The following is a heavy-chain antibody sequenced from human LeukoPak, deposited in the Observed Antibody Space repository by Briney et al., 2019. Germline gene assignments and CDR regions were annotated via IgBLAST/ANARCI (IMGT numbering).Heavy chain of an antibody. D-gene: IGHD3-9*01. Sequence: SETLSPTCTVSGGSIRSSYYYWGWIRQPPGKGLEWIGEINHSGSTNYNPSLKSRVTISVDTSKNQFSLKLSSVTAADTAVYYCARGPLLRYFGVDPWGQGTLVTVSS. CDR3: ARGPLLRYFGVDP. J-gene: IGHJ5*02. CDR1: GGSIRSSYYY. CDR2: INHSGST. V-gene: IGHV4-39*07.